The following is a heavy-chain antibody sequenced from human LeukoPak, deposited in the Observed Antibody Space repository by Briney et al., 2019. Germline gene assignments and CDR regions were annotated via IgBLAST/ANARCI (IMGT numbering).Heavy chain of an antibody. Sequence: PGGSLRLSCAASGFTFSSYGMHWVRQAPGKGLEWVAFIRYDGSNKYYADSVKGRFTISRDNSKNTLYLQMNSLRAEDTAVYYCARRGSYYYGSGSYRHGRDYYYYYYMDVWGKGTTVTISS. CDR2: IRYDGSNK. CDR1: GFTFSSYG. CDR3: ARRGSYYYGSGSYRHGRDYYYYYYMDV. D-gene: IGHD3-10*01. V-gene: IGHV3-30*02. J-gene: IGHJ6*03.